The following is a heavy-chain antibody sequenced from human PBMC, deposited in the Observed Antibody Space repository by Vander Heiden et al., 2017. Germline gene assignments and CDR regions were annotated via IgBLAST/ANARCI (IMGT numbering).Heavy chain of an antibody. D-gene: IGHD5-18*01. J-gene: IGHJ4*02. V-gene: IGHV3-33*01. CDR2: IWYDGSNK. Sequence: QVQLVESGGGVVQPGRSLRLSCAASGFTFSSSGMHWVRQAPGKGLEWVAVIWYDGSNKYYADSVKGRFTISRDNSKNTLYLQMNSLRAEDTAVYYCARVACGYSYGRIDYWGQGTLVTVSS. CDR1: GFTFSSSG. CDR3: ARVACGYSYGRIDY.